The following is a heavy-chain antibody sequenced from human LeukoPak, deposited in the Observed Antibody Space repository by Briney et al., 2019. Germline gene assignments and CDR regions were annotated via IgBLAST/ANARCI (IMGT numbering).Heavy chain of an antibody. J-gene: IGHJ6*03. Sequence: GGSLRLSCAASGFTFSSYAMSWVRQAPGKGLEWVSAITTSGGSTYYADSVKGRFTISRDNSKNTLYLQMNSLRAEDTAVYYCARNIRYYYYMDVWGKGTTVTISS. CDR1: GFTFSSYA. V-gene: IGHV3-23*01. CDR2: ITTSGGST. CDR3: ARNIRYYYYMDV.